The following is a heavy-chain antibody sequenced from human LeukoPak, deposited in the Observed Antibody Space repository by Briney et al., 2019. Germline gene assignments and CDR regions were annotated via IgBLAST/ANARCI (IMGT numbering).Heavy chain of an antibody. D-gene: IGHD2-15*01. CDR2: IDPSDDDI. V-gene: IGHV5-51*01. J-gene: IGHJ4*02. CDR1: GYNFPSYW. Sequence: GESLQISCKASGYNFPSYWIGWVRQMPGKGLEWMGVIDPSDDDIRYSPPFQGQVTISADKSLSIVYLRWRSLKASDTAVYYCARRDASSGGRLDYWGQGSLVTVSS. CDR3: ARRDASSGGRLDY.